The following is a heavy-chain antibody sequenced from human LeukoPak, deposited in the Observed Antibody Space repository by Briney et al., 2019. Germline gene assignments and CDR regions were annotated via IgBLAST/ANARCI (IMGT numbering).Heavy chain of an antibody. J-gene: IGHJ4*02. CDR3: AREGVATSPFDY. D-gene: IGHD5-24*01. CDR1: GFTFSSYS. V-gene: IGHV3-21*01. CDR2: ISSSSSYI. Sequence: GGSLRLSCAASGFTFSSYSMNWVRQAPGKGLEWVSSISSSSSYIYYADSVKGRFTISRDNAKNSLYLQMNSLRAEDTAVYYCAREGVATSPFDYWGQGTLATVSS.